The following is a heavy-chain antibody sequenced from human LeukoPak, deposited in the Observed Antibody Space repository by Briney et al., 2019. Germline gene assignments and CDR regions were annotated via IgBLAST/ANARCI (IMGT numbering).Heavy chain of an antibody. Sequence: GGSLRLSCAASGFTISDYYMSWIRQAPGKGLEWVSYISSSSYTNYADSVKGRFTISRDNAKNSLYLQMNSLRAEDTAVYYCARDMEWELLANWFDPWGQGTLVTVSS. CDR1: GFTISDYY. CDR3: ARDMEWELLANWFDP. CDR2: ISSSSYT. V-gene: IGHV3-11*05. D-gene: IGHD1-26*01. J-gene: IGHJ5*02.